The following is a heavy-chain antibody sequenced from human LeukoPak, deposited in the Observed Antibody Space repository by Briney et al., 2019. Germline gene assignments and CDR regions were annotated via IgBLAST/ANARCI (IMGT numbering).Heavy chain of an antibody. CDR1: GFTFSSHE. D-gene: IGHD5-18*01. J-gene: IGHJ4*02. Sequence: PGGSLRLSCAASGFTFSSHEMNWVRQAPGKGLEWVSYIGNSGSTIYYADSVRGRFTISRDNAKNSLYLQMNSLRAEDTAVYYCARRGIQLWPHDDYWGQGTLVTVSS. CDR2: IGNSGSTI. CDR3: ARRGIQLWPHDDY. V-gene: IGHV3-48*03.